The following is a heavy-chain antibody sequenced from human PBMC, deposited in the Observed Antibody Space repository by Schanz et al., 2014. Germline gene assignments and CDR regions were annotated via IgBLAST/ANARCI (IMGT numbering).Heavy chain of an antibody. CDR3: VKEGTVVSGSPRDY. J-gene: IGHJ4*02. CDR1: GFTFSTYA. D-gene: IGHD3-10*01. Sequence: VQLLESGGCFVQPGGSLGLSCAASGFTFSTYAMNWVRQAPGKGLEWVSSISGSAGFTYYADSVQGRFTISRDNSKNTLYLQMSSLRADDTAVYYCVKEGTVVSGSPRDYWGQGALVTVSS. CDR2: ISGSAGFT. V-gene: IGHV3-23*01.